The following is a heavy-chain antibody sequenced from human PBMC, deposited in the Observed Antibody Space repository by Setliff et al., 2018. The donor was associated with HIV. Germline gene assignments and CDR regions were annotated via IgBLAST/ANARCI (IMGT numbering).Heavy chain of an antibody. CDR3: ARESYFYYFDY. CDR2: IYTSGRT. V-gene: IGHV4-61*02. D-gene: IGHD3-10*01. J-gene: IGHJ4*02. CDR1: GGSFSSGSYY. Sequence: SETLSLTCTVSGGSFSSGSYYWSWIRQPAGKGLEWIGRIYTSGRTNYNPSLKSRVTISVDTSKNQFSLKLSSVTAADTAVYYCARESYFYYFDYWGQGTLVTVSS.